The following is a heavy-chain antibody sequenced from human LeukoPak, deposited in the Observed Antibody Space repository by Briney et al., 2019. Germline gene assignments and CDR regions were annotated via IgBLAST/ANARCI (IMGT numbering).Heavy chain of an antibody. J-gene: IGHJ5*02. CDR1: GGSLSGYY. V-gene: IGHV4-34*01. Sequence: SETLSLTCAVYGGSLSGYYWSWIRQPPGKGLEWIGEINHSGSTNYNPSLKSRVTISVDTSKNQFSLKLSSVTAADTAVYYCARVDDFWSGYYTGMKFDPWGQGTLVTVSS. D-gene: IGHD3-3*01. CDR2: INHSGST. CDR3: ARVDDFWSGYYTGMKFDP.